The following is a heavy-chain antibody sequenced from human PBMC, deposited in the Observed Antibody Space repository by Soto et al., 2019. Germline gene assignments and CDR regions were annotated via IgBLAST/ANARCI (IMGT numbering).Heavy chain of an antibody. Sequence: EVQLVESGGGLVQPGESLRLSCVVSGFTISSYWMHWVRQAPGKGLVWVSRINGDGSSTNHAASVEGRFTISRDNAKNTLYLQLNPLRAGDTAVYYCAMGVAGPTAIAYWGQGNQVTVSS. D-gene: IGHD6-19*01. CDR2: INGDGSST. J-gene: IGHJ4*02. CDR1: GFTISSYW. V-gene: IGHV3-74*01. CDR3: AMGVAGPTAIAY.